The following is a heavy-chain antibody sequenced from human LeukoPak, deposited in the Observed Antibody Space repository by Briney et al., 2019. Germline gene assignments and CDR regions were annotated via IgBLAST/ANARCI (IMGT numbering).Heavy chain of an antibody. V-gene: IGHV3-7*03. CDR2: IKEDGSER. CDR3: ARSLGDSSGCH. D-gene: IGHD6-19*01. CDR1: AFIFSGHW. Sequence: GGSLRLSCEGSAFIFSGHWMNWVRQTPGKGLEWVASIKEDGSERQYVDSVKGRFSVSRDNTKGSLFLQLNSLRAEDTAVYYCARSLGDSSGCHWGQGTLVTVSS. J-gene: IGHJ4*02.